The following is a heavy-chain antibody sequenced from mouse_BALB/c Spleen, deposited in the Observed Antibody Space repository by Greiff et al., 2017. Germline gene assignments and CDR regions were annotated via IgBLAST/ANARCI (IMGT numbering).Heavy chain of an antibody. D-gene: IGHD2-2*01. V-gene: IGHV5-6-5*01. Sequence: EVQRVESGGGLVQPGGSRKLSCAASGFTFSSYAMSWVRQTPEKRLEWVASISSGGSTYYPDSVKGRFTISRDNARNILYLQMSSLRSEDTAMYYCAREGYYWYSMSGAQGPRSPSPQ. CDR2: ISSGGST. CDR3: AREGYYWYSMS. CDR1: GFTFSSYA. J-gene: IGHJ1*01.